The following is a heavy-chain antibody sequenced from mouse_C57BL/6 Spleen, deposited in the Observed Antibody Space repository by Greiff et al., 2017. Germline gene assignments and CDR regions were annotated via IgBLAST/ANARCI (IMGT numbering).Heavy chain of an antibody. J-gene: IGHJ2*01. CDR1: GYTFTSYW. D-gene: IGHD1-1*01. CDR2: IDPSDSET. CDR3: ARGINYYGSNYFDY. Sequence: QVQLKQPGAELVRPGSSVKLSCKASGYTFTSYWMHWVKQRPIQGLEWIGNIDPSDSETHYNQKFKDKATLTVDKSSSTAYMQLSSLTSEDSAVYYCARGINYYGSNYFDYWGQGTTLTVSS. V-gene: IGHV1-52*01.